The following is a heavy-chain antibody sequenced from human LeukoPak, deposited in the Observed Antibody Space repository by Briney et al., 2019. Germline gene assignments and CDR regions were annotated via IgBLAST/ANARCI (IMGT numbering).Heavy chain of an antibody. Sequence: ETLSLTCAVSGGSISSSNWWSWVRQAPGKGLEWVSGISGTDDNTYYADSVKGRFTIFRDNSKDILYLYMSSLRAEDTAMYYCANHPGGSFDYWGQGTLVAVSS. D-gene: IGHD3-16*01. CDR3: ANHPGGSFDY. J-gene: IGHJ4*02. CDR1: GGSISSSN. CDR2: ISGTDDNT. V-gene: IGHV3-23*01.